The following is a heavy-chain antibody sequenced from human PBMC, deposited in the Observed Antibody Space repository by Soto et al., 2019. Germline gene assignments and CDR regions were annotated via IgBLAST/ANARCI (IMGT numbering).Heavy chain of an antibody. Sequence: SVKVSCKASGGTFSSYAISWVRQAPGQGLEWMGGIIPIFGTANYAQKFQGRVTITADESTSTAYMELSSLRSEDTAVYYCATHPYRITGTTVGYFDYWGQGTLVTVSS. V-gene: IGHV1-69*13. CDR3: ATHPYRITGTTVGYFDY. J-gene: IGHJ4*02. D-gene: IGHD1-7*01. CDR2: IIPIFGTA. CDR1: GGTFSSYA.